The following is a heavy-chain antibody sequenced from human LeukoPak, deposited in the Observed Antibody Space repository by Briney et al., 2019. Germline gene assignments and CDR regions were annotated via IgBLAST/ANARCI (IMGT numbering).Heavy chain of an antibody. CDR1: GYTFTSYY. Sequence: ASGKVCCKASGYTFTSYYMHWVRHAPGQGHEWMGIINPSGGSTSYAQKFQGRVTMTRDTSTSTVYMELSSLRSEDTAVYYCARDNGDGYNYHFDYWGQGTLVTVSS. CDR2: INPSGGST. V-gene: IGHV1-46*01. CDR3: ARDNGDGYNYHFDY. J-gene: IGHJ4*02. D-gene: IGHD5-24*01.